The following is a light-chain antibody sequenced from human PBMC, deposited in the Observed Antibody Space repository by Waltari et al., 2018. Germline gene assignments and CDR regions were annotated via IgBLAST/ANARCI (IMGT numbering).Light chain of an antibody. J-gene: IGKJ1*01. CDR3: QQYNSYWT. V-gene: IGKV1-5*03. Sequence: QLTQSPSTLSASVGDTVTITCRASLGIGPWLAWYQQKPGKALKLLIYRASILQGGVPSRFRGSGSVTDFTLTISGLQTDDFATYYCQQYNSYWTFGQGTKVE. CDR2: RAS. CDR1: LGIGPW.